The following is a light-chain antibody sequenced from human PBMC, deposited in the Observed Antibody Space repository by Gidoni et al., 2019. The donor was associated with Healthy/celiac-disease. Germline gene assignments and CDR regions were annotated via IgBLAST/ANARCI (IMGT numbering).Light chain of an antibody. CDR1: QSVSSSY. V-gene: IGKV3-20*01. Sequence: SSSQSVSSSYLAWYQQKPGQAPRLLIYGASSRATGIPDRFSGSGSGTDFTLTISRLEPEDFAVYYCQQYGSSPWTFGQGTKVEIK. CDR3: QQYGSSPWT. J-gene: IGKJ1*01. CDR2: GAS.